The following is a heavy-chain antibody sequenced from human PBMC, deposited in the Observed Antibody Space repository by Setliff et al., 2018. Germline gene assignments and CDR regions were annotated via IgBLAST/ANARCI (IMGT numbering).Heavy chain of an antibody. V-gene: IGHV4-59*01. CDR1: GGSISSYY. D-gene: IGHD5-18*01. Sequence: KASETLSLTCTVSGGSISSYYWSWIRQPPGKGLEWIGYIYYSGSTNYNPSLKSRVTISVDTSKNQFSLKLSSVTAADTAVYYCARGLGGYSYATDYWGQGTLVTVS. CDR2: IYYSGST. J-gene: IGHJ4*02. CDR3: ARGLGGYSYATDY.